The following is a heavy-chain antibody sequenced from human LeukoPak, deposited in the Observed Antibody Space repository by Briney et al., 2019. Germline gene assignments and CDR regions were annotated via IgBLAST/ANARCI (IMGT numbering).Heavy chain of an antibody. J-gene: IGHJ4*02. CDR3: ARASGPFDF. CDR2: ISGSGGGT. Sequence: GGSLRLSCAASGFTTFRNYAMSWVRQAPGKGLEWVSAISGSGGGTFYANSVKDRFTISRDNSKNTLYLHINSLIPGDTGVYYYARASGPFDFWGQGPLLTVS. CDR1: GFTTFRNYA. V-gene: IGHV3-23*01. D-gene: IGHD3-10*01.